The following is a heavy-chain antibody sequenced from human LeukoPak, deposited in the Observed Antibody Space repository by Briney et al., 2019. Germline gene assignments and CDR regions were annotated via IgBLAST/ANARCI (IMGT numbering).Heavy chain of an antibody. V-gene: IGHV3-11*03. J-gene: IGHJ6*02. CDR2: ISSSSSYT. D-gene: IGHD3-3*01. CDR1: GFTFSDYY. Sequence: PGGSLRLSCAASGFTFSDYYMSWIRQAPGKGLEWVSYISSSSSYTNYADSVKGRFTISRDNAKNSLYLQMNSLRAEDTAVYYCARLLGGGRFLELSYYGMDVWGQGTTVTVSS. CDR3: ARLLGGGRFLELSYYGMDV.